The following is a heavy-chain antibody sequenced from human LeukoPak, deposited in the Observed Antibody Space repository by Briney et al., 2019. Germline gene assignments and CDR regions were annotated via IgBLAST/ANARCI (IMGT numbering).Heavy chain of an antibody. J-gene: IGHJ4*02. Sequence: GGSLRLSCAASGFTFDDYGMSWVRQAPGKGLEWVSGIDRNGDSTGYADSVEGRFTISRDNAKNSLYLQMNSLRAEDTAVYYCASLGCSSTSCYNYWGQGTLVTVSS. V-gene: IGHV3-20*04. CDR2: IDRNGDST. D-gene: IGHD2-2*02. CDR3: ASLGCSSTSCYNY. CDR1: GFTFDDYG.